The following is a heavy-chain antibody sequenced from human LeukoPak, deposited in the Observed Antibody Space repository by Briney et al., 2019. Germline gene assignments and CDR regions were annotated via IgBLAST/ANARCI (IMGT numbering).Heavy chain of an antibody. CDR3: AKDIQLST. J-gene: IGHJ3*01. D-gene: IGHD5-24*01. Sequence: GGSPRLSCAASGFTFSVAAMTWVRQAPGKGLEWVSLIGASGESTYYADSVKGRFTISRDNSKNTLSLQMNSLRVEDTAMYFCAKDIQLSTWGLGTMVTVSS. CDR1: GFTFSVAA. V-gene: IGHV3-23*01. CDR2: IGASGEST.